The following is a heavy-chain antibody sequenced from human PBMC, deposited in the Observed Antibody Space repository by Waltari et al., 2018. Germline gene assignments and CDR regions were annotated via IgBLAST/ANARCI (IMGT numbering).Heavy chain of an antibody. CDR2: IYYSGST. CDR1: GGSISSYY. J-gene: IGHJ4*02. V-gene: IGHV4-59*01. CDR3: ARDQSSGSLDY. Sequence: QVQLQESGPGLVKPSETLSLTCTVSGGSISSYYWTWIRQPPGKGLEWIGYIYYSGSTNYNPSLKSRVTISVDTSKNQFSLKLSSVTAADTAVYYCARDQSSGSLDYWGQGTLVTVSS. D-gene: IGHD6-19*01.